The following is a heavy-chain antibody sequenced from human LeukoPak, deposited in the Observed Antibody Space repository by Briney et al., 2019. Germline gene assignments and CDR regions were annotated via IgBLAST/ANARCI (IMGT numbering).Heavy chain of an antibody. CDR1: GFTFSSYS. CDR2: ISSSSSYI. V-gene: IGHV3-21*01. CDR3: ARQDTAMAKPFDY. D-gene: IGHD5-18*01. J-gene: IGHJ4*02. Sequence: PGGSLRLSCAASGFTFSSYSMNWVRQAPGKGLEWVSSISSSSSYIYYADPVKGRFTISRDNAKNSLYLQMNSLRAEDTAVYYCARQDTAMAKPFDYWGQGTLVTVSS.